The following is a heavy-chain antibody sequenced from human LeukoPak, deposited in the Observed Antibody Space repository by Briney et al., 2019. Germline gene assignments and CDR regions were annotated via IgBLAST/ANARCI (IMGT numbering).Heavy chain of an antibody. CDR1: GYTFTSYD. J-gene: IGHJ4*02. CDR2: MNPNSGNT. Sequence: ASVKVSCKASGYTFTSYDINWVRQATGQGLEWMGWMNPNSGNTGYAQKFQGRVTMARNTSISTAYMELNSLKTEDTAVYYCTTSLLDYDILTGYYGYLDYWGQGTLVTVSS. V-gene: IGHV1-8*01. D-gene: IGHD3-9*01. CDR3: TTSLLDYDILTGYYGYLDY.